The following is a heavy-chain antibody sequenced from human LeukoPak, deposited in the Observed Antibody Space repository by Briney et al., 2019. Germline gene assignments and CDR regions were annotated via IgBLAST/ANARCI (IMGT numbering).Heavy chain of an antibody. CDR2: INSDGSWT. J-gene: IGHJ4*02. CDR1: GNYW. D-gene: IGHD2/OR15-2a*01. Sequence: PGGSLRLSCAASGNYWMHWVRQAPGKGLVWVSHINSDGSWTSYADSVKGRFTTSKDNAKNTVYLQMNSLRAEDTAVYYCVIFYETYWGRGTLVTVSS. V-gene: IGHV3-74*01. CDR3: VIFYETY.